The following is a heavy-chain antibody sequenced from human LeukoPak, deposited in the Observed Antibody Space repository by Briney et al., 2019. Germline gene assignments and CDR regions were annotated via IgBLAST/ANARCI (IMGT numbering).Heavy chain of an antibody. CDR1: GYTFTSYG. D-gene: IGHD4-17*01. CDR3: ARGGDGSWGYGMDV. CDR2: ISAYNGNT. J-gene: IGHJ6*02. V-gene: IGHV1-18*01. Sequence: GASVKVSCKASGYTFTSYGISWVRQAPGQGLEWMGWISAYNGNTNYAQKLQGRVTMTRDTSTSTVYMELSSLRSEDTAVYYCARGGDGSWGYGMDVWGQGTTVTVSS.